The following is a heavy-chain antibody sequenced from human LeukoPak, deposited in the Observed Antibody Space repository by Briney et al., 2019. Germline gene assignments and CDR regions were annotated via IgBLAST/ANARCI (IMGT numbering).Heavy chain of an antibody. Sequence: SQTLSLTCSVSGGSISIGSYFWGWLRQPAGKGLEWIGRFCTTGSTNYNPSLKSRVTISVDTSKNQFSLKLSSVTAADTAVYYCARSLAIVVVPAAIRRFDYWGQGTLVTVSS. CDR3: ARSLAIVVVPAAIRRFDY. J-gene: IGHJ4*02. D-gene: IGHD2-2*02. CDR2: FCTTGST. V-gene: IGHV4-61*02. CDR1: GGSISIGSYF.